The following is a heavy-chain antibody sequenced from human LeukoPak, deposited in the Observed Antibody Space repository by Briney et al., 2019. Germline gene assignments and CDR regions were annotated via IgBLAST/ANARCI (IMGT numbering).Heavy chain of an antibody. Sequence: GGSLRLSCAASGFTFSSYGMNWVRQAPDKGLEWVSFIRFDGGNKFYADSVKGRFIISRDNTKNTLYLQMNTLRAEDTAVYYCAKDFCSGSSCYIFDYWGQGTLVTVSS. V-gene: IGHV3-30*02. D-gene: IGHD2-15*01. J-gene: IGHJ4*02. CDR2: IRFDGGNK. CDR1: GFTFSSYG. CDR3: AKDFCSGSSCYIFDY.